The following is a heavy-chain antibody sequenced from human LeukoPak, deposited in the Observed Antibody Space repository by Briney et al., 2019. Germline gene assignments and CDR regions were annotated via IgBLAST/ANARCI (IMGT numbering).Heavy chain of an antibody. CDR1: GYTFTSYG. J-gene: IGHJ4*02. V-gene: IGHV1-18*01. D-gene: IGHD3-16*01. Sequence: ASVKVSCKASGYTFTSYGISWVRQAPGQGLEWMGWISAYNGNTNYAQKLQGRVTMTTDTSTSTAYMELRSLRSDDTAVYYCARQHWASLTQSPDYFDYWGQGTLVTVSS. CDR3: ARQHWASLTQSPDYFDY. CDR2: ISAYNGNT.